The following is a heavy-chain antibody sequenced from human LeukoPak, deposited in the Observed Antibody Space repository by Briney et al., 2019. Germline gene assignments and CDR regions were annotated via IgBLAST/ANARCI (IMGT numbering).Heavy chain of an antibody. CDR2: IYTSGST. Sequence: SETLSLTCTVSGGSISSYYWSWIRQPAGKGLEWIGRIYTSGSTNYNPSLKSRDTMSVDTSKNQFSLKLSSVTAADTAVYHCARETPEGSIVVVPAALYYYYGMDVWGQGTTVTVSS. CDR1: GGSISSYY. V-gene: IGHV4-4*07. CDR3: ARETPEGSIVVVPAALYYYYGMDV. J-gene: IGHJ6*02. D-gene: IGHD2-2*01.